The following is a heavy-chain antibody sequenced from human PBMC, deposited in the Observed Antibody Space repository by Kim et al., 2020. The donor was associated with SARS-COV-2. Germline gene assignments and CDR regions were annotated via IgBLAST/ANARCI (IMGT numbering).Heavy chain of an antibody. CDR3: VKGVTYYDYIWGARLGGREGYYLDY. CDR2: ISSNGGST. CDR1: GFTFSSYA. V-gene: IGHV3-64D*09. J-gene: IGHJ4*02. Sequence: GGSLRLSCSASGFTFSSYAMHWVRQAPGKGLEYVSAISSNGGSTYYADSVKGRFTISRDNSKNTLYLQMSSLRAEDTAVYYCVKGVTYYDYIWGARLGGREGYYLDYWGQGTLVTVSA. D-gene: IGHD3-16*01.